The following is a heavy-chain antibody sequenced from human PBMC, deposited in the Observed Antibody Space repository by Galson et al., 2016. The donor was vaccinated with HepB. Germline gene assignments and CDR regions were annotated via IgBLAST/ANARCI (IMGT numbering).Heavy chain of an antibody. D-gene: IGHD2-21*01. CDR2: ISWAGGTT. CDR3: AKDALGAIPMNCFDY. V-gene: IGHV3-43*01. Sequence: SLRLSCAASGFTFDDYTMHWVRQAPGKGLEWVSLISWAGGTTSYADAVKGRFTISRDNSKNSLYLQMNSLRTEDTALYFCAKDALGAIPMNCFDYWGQGTLVTVSS. CDR1: GFTFDDYT. J-gene: IGHJ4*02.